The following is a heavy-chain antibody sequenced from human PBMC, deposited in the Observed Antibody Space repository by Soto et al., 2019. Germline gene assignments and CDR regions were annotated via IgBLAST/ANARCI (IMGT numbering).Heavy chain of an antibody. CDR2: MSYDGSNK. D-gene: IGHD6-19*01. CDR3: ARDKSPYGSGWNNRHFDY. J-gene: IGHJ4*02. Sequence: QVQLVESGGGVGQPGRSLRLSCAASGFTFSSYAMHWVRQAPGKGLEWVAVMSYDGSNKYYADSVKGRFTISIDNSKNTLYLQMNSLRAEDTAVYYCARDKSPYGSGWNNRHFDYWGQGTLVTVSS. V-gene: IGHV3-30-3*01. CDR1: GFTFSSYA.